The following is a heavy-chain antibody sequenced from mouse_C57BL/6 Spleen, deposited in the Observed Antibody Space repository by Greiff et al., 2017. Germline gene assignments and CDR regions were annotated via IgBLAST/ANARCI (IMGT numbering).Heavy chain of an antibody. D-gene: IGHD1-1*01. V-gene: IGHV8-12*01. CDR2: IYWDDDK. J-gene: IGHJ4*01. CDR3: ARRPLYGSRGFYYAMDY. CDR1: GFSLSTSGMG. Sequence: QVTLKVSGPGILQSSQTLSLTCSFSGFSLSTSGMGVSWIRQPSGKGLEWLAHIYWDDDKRYNPSLKSRLTISKATSRNQVFLKITSVDTADTATYCCARRPLYGSRGFYYAMDYWGQGTSVTVSS.